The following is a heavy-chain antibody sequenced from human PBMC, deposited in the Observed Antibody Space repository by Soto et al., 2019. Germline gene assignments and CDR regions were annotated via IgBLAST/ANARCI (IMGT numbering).Heavy chain of an antibody. CDR1: GGSSISYG. CDR3: ARAGDKDMWVYYLDF. J-gene: IGHJ4*02. CDR2: ISHSGTT. Sequence: SVTMRLTCSVAGGSSISYGCRWIRQTQGKGLEWIGYISHSGTTKYNPSLKSRVTISADTSKNQFSMRLSSVTAADTAVYYCARAGDKDMWVYYLDFWGQGTLVTAPQ. V-gene: IGHV4-59*01. D-gene: IGHD2-15*01.